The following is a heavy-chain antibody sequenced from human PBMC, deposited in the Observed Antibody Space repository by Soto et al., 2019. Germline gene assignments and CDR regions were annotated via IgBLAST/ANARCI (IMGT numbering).Heavy chain of an antibody. Sequence: SETLSLTCTVSGGSISSGDYYWSWIRQPPGKGLEWIGYIYYSGSTYYNPSLKSRVTISVDTSKNQFSLKLSSVTAADTAVYYCAREGRGRNKKPVDYWGQGTLVTVSS. V-gene: IGHV4-30-4*01. CDR3: AREGRGRNKKPVDY. J-gene: IGHJ4*02. CDR1: GGSISSGDYY. D-gene: IGHD2-2*01. CDR2: IYYSGST.